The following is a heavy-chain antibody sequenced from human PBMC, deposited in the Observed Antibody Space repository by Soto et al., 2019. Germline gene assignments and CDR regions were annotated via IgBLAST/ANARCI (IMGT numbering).Heavy chain of an antibody. CDR2: INEDESEK. Sequence: EVQLVESGGGLVQPGGSLRLSCVASGFTFRSYWMSWVRQAPGKGLEWVANINEDESEKNYVDSVQGRFTISRDNAKNSLYLQMNSLRAEDKAMYFCARGDFYSGDLWGQGTLVTVSP. J-gene: IGHJ5*02. CDR1: GFTFRSYW. CDR3: ARGDFYSGDL. V-gene: IGHV3-7*05. D-gene: IGHD4-4*01.